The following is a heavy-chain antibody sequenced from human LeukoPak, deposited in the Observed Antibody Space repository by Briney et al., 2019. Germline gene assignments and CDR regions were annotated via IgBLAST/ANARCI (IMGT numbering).Heavy chain of an antibody. D-gene: IGHD6-6*01. CDR3: ARSGSIAARQGGDWFDP. Sequence: ASVKVSCKASGGTFSSYAISWVRQAPGQGPEWMGRIIPILGIANYAQKFQGRVTITADKSTSTAYMELSSLRSEDTAVYYCARSGSIAARQGGDWFDPWGQGTLVTVSS. V-gene: IGHV1-69*04. J-gene: IGHJ5*02. CDR1: GGTFSSYA. CDR2: IIPILGIA.